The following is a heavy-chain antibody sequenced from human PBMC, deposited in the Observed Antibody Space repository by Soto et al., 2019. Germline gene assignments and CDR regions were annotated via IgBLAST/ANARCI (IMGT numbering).Heavy chain of an antibody. D-gene: IGHD4-4*01. V-gene: IGHV3-48*02. CDR3: ERSKSIDY. CDR2: ISGSGSTI. Sequence: PGGSLRLSCVVSGFTFSSYNMNWVRQAPGKGLEWVTYISGSGSTIYYADSVKGRFTISRDNVKNSLYLQMNSLRDEDTAVYYCERSKSIDYWGQGTLVTVSS. CDR1: GFTFSSYN. J-gene: IGHJ4*02.